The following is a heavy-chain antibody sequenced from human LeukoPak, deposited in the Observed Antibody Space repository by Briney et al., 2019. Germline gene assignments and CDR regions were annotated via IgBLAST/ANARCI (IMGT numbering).Heavy chain of an antibody. D-gene: IGHD3-10*01. J-gene: IGHJ6*02. CDR2: ISSSSSYI. CDR1: GFSFSRHW. V-gene: IGHV3-21*01. Sequence: GGSLRLSCAASGFSFSRHWMHWVRQAPGKGLEWVSSISSSSSYIYYADSVKGRFTISRDNAKNSLYLQMNSLRAEDTAVYYCARDSRPFTFGESHYYGMDVWGQGTTVTVSS. CDR3: ARDSRPFTFGESHYYGMDV.